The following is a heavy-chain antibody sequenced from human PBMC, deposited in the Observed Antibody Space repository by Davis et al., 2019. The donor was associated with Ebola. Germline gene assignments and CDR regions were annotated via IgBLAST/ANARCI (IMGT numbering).Heavy chain of an antibody. CDR3: ARRGASGWSPFDY. CDR1: GFTFSSYW. D-gene: IGHD3-3*01. Sequence: GGSLRLSCAASGFTFSSYWMSWVRQAPGKGLEWVANIKQDGSGKYYVDSVKGRFTISRDNAKNSLYLQMNSLRAEDTAVYYCARRGASGWSPFDYWGQGTLVTVSS. V-gene: IGHV3-7*01. CDR2: IKQDGSGK. J-gene: IGHJ4*02.